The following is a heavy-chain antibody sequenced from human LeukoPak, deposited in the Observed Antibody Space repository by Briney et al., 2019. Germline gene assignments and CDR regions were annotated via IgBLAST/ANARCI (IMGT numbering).Heavy chain of an antibody. CDR1: GFTFSSYS. CDR3: ARHSLAYCGGDCYYNWFDP. D-gene: IGHD2-21*02. CDR2: ISSSSSTI. J-gene: IGHJ5*02. V-gene: IGHV3-48*01. Sequence: SGGSLRLSCAASGFTFSSYSMNWVRQAPGKGLEWVSYISSSSSTIYYADSVKGRFTISRDNAKNSLYLQMNSLRAEDTAVYYCARHSLAYCGGDCYYNWFDPWGQGTLVTVSS.